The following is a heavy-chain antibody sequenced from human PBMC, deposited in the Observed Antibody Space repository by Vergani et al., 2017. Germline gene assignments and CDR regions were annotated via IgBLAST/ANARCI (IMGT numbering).Heavy chain of an antibody. D-gene: IGHD5-12*01. J-gene: IGHJ4*02. V-gene: IGHV3-23*04. CDR1: GFTFSSYG. CDR2: VSGSSATP. CDR3: TKGSRGYTGYFFDY. Sequence: VQLVESGGGVVQPGRSLRLSCAASGFTFSSYGMHWVRQAPGKGLEWVSSVSGSSATPYYADSVKGRFIISRDNSKNTLHLQMNSLRDDDTAVYYCTKGSRGYTGYFFDYWGQGTLATVSS.